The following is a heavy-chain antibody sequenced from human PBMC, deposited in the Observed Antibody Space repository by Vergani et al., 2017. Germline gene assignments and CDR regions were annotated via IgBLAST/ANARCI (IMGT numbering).Heavy chain of an antibody. D-gene: IGHD6-13*01. Sequence: VQLVQSGAEVKKPGATVKISCKVSGYTFTDYYMHWVQQAPGKGLEWMGWINPNSGGTNYAQKFQGRVTMTRDTSISTAYMELSRLRSDDTAVYYCARDYSSSWYGLHWGQGTLVTVSS. J-gene: IGHJ4*02. CDR2: INPNSGGT. V-gene: IGHV1-2*02. CDR3: ARDYSSSWYGLH. CDR1: GYTFTDYY.